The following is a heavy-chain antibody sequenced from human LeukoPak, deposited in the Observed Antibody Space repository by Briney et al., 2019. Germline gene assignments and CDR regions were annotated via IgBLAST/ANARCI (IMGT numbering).Heavy chain of an antibody. CDR2: IYYSGST. D-gene: IGHD6-19*01. Sequence: SETLSLTCTVSGGSINGYYWSWIRQPPGKGLEWIGYIYYSGSTNYNPSLKSRVTISVDTSKNHFSLKLTSVTAADTAVYYCARGQDSSGWSSFDPWGQGTLVTVSS. J-gene: IGHJ5*02. CDR1: GGSINGYY. CDR3: ARGQDSSGWSSFDP. V-gene: IGHV4-59*12.